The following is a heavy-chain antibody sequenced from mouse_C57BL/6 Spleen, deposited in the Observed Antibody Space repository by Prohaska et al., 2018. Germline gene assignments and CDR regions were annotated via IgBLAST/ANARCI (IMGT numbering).Heavy chain of an antibody. J-gene: IGHJ3*01. D-gene: IGHD2-2*01. V-gene: IGHV1-81*01. CDR3: ASWGYPWFAY. Sequence: KASGYTFTSYGISWVKQRTGQGLAWIGELYPRSGNTYYNEKFKGKATLTADKSSSTAYMELRSLTSEDSAVYFCASWGYPWFAYWGQGTLVTVSA. CDR2: LYPRSGNT. CDR1: GYTFTSYG.